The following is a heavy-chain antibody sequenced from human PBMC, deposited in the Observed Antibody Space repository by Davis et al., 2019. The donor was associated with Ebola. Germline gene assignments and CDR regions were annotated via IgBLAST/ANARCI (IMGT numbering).Heavy chain of an antibody. CDR2: TYYRSKWYN. V-gene: IGHV6-1*01. D-gene: IGHD3-3*01. CDR3: AREGLRFLERHNWFDP. CDR1: GDSVSSNSAA. J-gene: IGHJ5*02. Sequence: SQTLSLTCAISGDSVSSNSAAWNWIRQSPSRGLEWLGRTYYRSKWYNDYAVSVKGRITINPDTSKNQFSLQLNSVTPEDTAVYYCAREGLRFLERHNWFDPWGQGTLVTVSS.